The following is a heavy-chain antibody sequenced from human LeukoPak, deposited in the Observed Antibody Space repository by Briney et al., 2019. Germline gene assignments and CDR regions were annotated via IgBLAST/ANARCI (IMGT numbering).Heavy chain of an antibody. CDR3: AGASMAVRPSDY. Sequence: PGGSLRLSCAASGFTFSSYAMSWVRQAPGKGLEWVSAISGSGGSTYYADSVEGRFTISRDNSKNTLYLQMNSLRAEDTAVYYCAGASMAVRPSDYWGQGTLVTVSS. D-gene: IGHD6-6*01. V-gene: IGHV3-23*01. CDR1: GFTFSSYA. CDR2: ISGSGGST. J-gene: IGHJ4*02.